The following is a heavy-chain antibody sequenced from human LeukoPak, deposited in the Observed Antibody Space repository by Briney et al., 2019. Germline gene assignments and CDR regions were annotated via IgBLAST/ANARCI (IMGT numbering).Heavy chain of an antibody. Sequence: ASVKVSCKASGYTFTGYYIHWVRQAPGQGLEWMGWINPKSGDTNYAQKFQGRVTMTRDTSITTAYMVLSRLRSDDTAVFYCAKVRDTSGYYWRAFDVWGQGTTVTVS. J-gene: IGHJ3*01. CDR1: GYTFTGYY. CDR3: AKVRDTSGYYWRAFDV. CDR2: INPKSGDT. D-gene: IGHD3-22*01. V-gene: IGHV1-2*02.